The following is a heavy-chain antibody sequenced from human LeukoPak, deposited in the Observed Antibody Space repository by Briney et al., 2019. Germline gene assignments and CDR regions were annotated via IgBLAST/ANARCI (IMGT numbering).Heavy chain of an antibody. CDR1: GFTFSSYE. Sequence: GGSLRLSCAASGFTFSSYEMNWVRQAPRKGLEWVSYISSSGSTIYYADSVKGRFTISRDNAKNSLYLQMNSLRAEDTAVYYCARDRSGYSDYWGQGTLVTVSS. V-gene: IGHV3-48*03. CDR2: ISSSGSTI. D-gene: IGHD3-10*01. J-gene: IGHJ4*02. CDR3: ARDRSGYSDY.